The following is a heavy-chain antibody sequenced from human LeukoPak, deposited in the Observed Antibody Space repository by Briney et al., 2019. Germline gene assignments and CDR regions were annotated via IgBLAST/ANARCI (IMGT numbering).Heavy chain of an antibody. V-gene: IGHV3-43D*03. Sequence: GGSLRLSCAASGFTFDESAMHWVRQAPGKGLEWVSVITWDGDSTYYADSVKGRFTISRDNSKNTLYLQMNSLRADDTAVYYCARDQGSSWYNAYDYWGQGTLVTVSS. CDR3: ARDQGSSWYNAYDY. J-gene: IGHJ4*02. CDR2: ITWDGDST. CDR1: GFTFDESA. D-gene: IGHD6-13*01.